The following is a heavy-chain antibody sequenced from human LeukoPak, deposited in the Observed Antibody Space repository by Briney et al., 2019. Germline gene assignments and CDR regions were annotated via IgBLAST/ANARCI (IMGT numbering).Heavy chain of an antibody. CDR2: ISHDGSNK. Sequence: GGSLRLSCAASGFTFSSCGMHWVRQAPGKGLEWVAVISHDGSNKYYADSVKGRFTISRDNSKNTLFLEMNSLRAEDTAVYYCAKALTSGWYLDAFNIWGQGTMVTVSS. CDR3: AKALTSGWYLDAFNI. D-gene: IGHD6-19*01. V-gene: IGHV3-30*18. J-gene: IGHJ3*02. CDR1: GFTFSSCG.